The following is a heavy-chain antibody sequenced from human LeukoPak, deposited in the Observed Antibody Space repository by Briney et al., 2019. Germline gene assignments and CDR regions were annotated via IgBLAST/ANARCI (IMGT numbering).Heavy chain of an antibody. V-gene: IGHV4-4*07. CDR2: IYTSGST. CDR1: GGSISSYY. D-gene: IGHD2-2*02. CDR3: ARDVVDYCSSTSCYTGTYYYHYMDV. J-gene: IGHJ6*03. Sequence: SETLSLTCTVSGGSISSYYWSWIRQPAGKGLEWIGRIYTSGSTNYNPSLKSRVTMSVDTSKNQFSLKLSSVTAADTAVYYCARDVVDYCSSTSCYTGTYYYHYMDVWGKGTTVTVSS.